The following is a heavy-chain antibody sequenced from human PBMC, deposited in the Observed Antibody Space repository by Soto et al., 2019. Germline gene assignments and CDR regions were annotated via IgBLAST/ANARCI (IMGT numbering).Heavy chain of an antibody. V-gene: IGHV1-69*04. CDR2: IIPILGIA. CDR1: GGTFSSYA. Sequence: ASVKVSCKASGGTFSSYAISWVRQAPGQGLEWMGRIIPILGIANYAQKFQGRVTITADKSTSTAYMELSSLRSEDTAVYYCAYNPYDFWSGYFDYWGQGTLVTVSS. D-gene: IGHD3-3*01. J-gene: IGHJ4*02. CDR3: AYNPYDFWSGYFDY.